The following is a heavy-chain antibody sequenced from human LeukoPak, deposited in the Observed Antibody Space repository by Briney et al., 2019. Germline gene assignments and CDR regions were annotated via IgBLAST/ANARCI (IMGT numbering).Heavy chain of an antibody. CDR3: AKGGYSSGWYEGYYYYGMDV. CDR1: GGTISSYA. V-gene: IGHV1-69*05. D-gene: IGHD6-19*01. J-gene: IGHJ6*02. Sequence: SVKVSCKASGGTISSYAINWVRQAPGQGPEWMGGIIPIFGTANFAQKFQGRVTVTTDESTSTAYMELSSLRSEDTAVYYCAKGGYSSGWYEGYYYYGMDVWGQGTTVTVSS. CDR2: IIPIFGTA.